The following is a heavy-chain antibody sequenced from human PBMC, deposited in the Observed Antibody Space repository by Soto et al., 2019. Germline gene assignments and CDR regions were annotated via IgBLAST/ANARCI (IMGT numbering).Heavy chain of an antibody. CDR1: GFTFSSYS. J-gene: IGHJ3*02. V-gene: IGHV3-21*01. Sequence: EVQLVESGGGLVKPGWSLRLSCAASGFTFSSYSMNWVRQAPGKGLEWVSSISSSSSYIYYADSVKGRFTISRDNAKNSLYLQMNSLRAEDTAVYYCASVRGSAMRNDAFDIWGQGTMVTVSS. CDR3: ASVRGSAMRNDAFDI. D-gene: IGHD3-10*01. CDR2: ISSSSSYI.